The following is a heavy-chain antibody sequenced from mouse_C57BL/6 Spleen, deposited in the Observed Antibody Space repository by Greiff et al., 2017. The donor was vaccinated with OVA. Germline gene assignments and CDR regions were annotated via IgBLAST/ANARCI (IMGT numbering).Heavy chain of an antibody. CDR1: GFSLTSYG. D-gene: IGHD2-2*01. CDR2: IWSGGST. J-gene: IGHJ2*01. CDR3: ARSIYYGYDASFDY. V-gene: IGHV2-2*01. Sequence: QVQLQQSGPGLVQPSQSLSITCTVSGFSLTSYGVHWVRQSPGKGLEWLGVIWSGGSTDYNAAFISRLSIRKYKSKSQVFFKMNSLQADDTAIYYCARSIYYGYDASFDYWGQGTTLTVSS.